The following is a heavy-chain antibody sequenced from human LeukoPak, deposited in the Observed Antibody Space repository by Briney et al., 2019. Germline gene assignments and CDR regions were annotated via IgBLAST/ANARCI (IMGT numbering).Heavy chain of an antibody. CDR3: ARDFDYSNYVEY. CDR1: GYTFTGYY. Sequence: ASVKVSCKASGYTFTGYYMRWVRQAPGQGLEWMGWINPNSGGTNYAQKFQGRVTMTRDTSISTAYMELSRLRSDDTAVYYCARDFDYSNYVEYWGQGTLVTVSS. D-gene: IGHD4-11*01. V-gene: IGHV1-2*02. CDR2: INPNSGGT. J-gene: IGHJ4*02.